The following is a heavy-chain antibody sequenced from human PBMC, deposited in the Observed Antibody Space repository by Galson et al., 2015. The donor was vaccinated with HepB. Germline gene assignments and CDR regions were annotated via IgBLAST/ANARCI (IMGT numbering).Heavy chain of an antibody. V-gene: IGHV3-48*04. CDR2: ISSSSSTI. Sequence: SLRLSCAASGFTFSSYSMNWVRQAPGKGLEWVSYISSSSSTIYYADSVKGRFTISRDNAKNSLYLQMNSLRAEDTAVYYCARDPPIAVAGPDAFDIWGQGTMVTASS. CDR3: ARDPPIAVAGPDAFDI. D-gene: IGHD6-19*01. CDR1: GFTFSSYS. J-gene: IGHJ3*02.